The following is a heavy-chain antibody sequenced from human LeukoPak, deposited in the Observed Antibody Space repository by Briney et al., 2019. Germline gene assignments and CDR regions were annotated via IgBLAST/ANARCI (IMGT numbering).Heavy chain of an antibody. Sequence: SETLSLTCAVSGDSISNTNYYWGWIRQPPGKGLEWIGNIKYGGSTYYNPSLKSRVTISVDTSKNQFSLKLSSVTAADTAVFYCARRIGGSAEIDYWGQGTLVTVSS. D-gene: IGHD1-26*01. J-gene: IGHJ4*02. CDR2: IKYGGST. CDR1: GDSISNTNYY. CDR3: ARRIGGSAEIDY. V-gene: IGHV4-39*01.